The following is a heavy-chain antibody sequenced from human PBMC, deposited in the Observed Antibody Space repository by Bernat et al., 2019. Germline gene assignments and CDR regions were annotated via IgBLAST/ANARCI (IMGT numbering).Heavy chain of an antibody. CDR1: GFTFSSYW. V-gene: IGHV3-74*01. Sequence: EVQLVESGGGLVQPGGSLRLSCAASGFTFSSYWMHWVRQAPGKGLVWVSRINSDGSSTSYADSVKGRFTISRDNAKNTLYLQMNSLRAEDTAVYDCAREELPLGGYNWNDGGYFDYWGQGTLVTVSS. D-gene: IGHD1-1*01. CDR2: INSDGSST. CDR3: AREELPLGGYNWNDGGYFDY. J-gene: IGHJ4*02.